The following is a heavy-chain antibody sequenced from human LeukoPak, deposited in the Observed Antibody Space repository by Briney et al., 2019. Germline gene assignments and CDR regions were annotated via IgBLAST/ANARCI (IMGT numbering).Heavy chain of an antibody. J-gene: IGHJ4*02. Sequence: GASVKVCCKASGYTFTSYYMHWVRQAPGQGLEWMGIISPSGGSTSYAQKFQGRVTMTRDTSTSTVYMELSSLRSEDTAVYYCASSVVPAGAFDYWGQGTLVTVSS. V-gene: IGHV1-46*01. CDR2: ISPSGGST. D-gene: IGHD2-2*01. CDR1: GYTFTSYY. CDR3: ASSVVPAGAFDY.